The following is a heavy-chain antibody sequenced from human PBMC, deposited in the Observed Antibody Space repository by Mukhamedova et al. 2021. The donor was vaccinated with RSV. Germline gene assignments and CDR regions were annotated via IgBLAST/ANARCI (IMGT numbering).Heavy chain of an antibody. Sequence: GYADSVKGRFTISRDNAKNSLYLQMNSLRAEDTALYYCAKDRGRRDCSGGSCYDPRASYYYYYGMDVWGQGTTVTVSS. D-gene: IGHD2-15*01. CDR3: AKDRGRRDCSGGSCYDPRASYYYYYGMDV. V-gene: IGHV3-9*01. J-gene: IGHJ6*02.